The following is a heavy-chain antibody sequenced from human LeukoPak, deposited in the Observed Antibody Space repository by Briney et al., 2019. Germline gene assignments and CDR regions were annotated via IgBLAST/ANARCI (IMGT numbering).Heavy chain of an antibody. CDR3: AKTVPRYCGGDCYPSVNWFDP. D-gene: IGHD2-21*02. J-gene: IGHJ5*02. Sequence: GGSLRLSCAASGFTFSSYAMSWVRQAPGKGLEWFSAISGSGGSTYYADSVKGRFTISRDNSKNTLYLQMNSLRAEDTAVYYCAKTVPRYCGGDCYPSVNWFDPWGQGTLVTVSS. V-gene: IGHV3-23*01. CDR1: GFTFSSYA. CDR2: ISGSGGST.